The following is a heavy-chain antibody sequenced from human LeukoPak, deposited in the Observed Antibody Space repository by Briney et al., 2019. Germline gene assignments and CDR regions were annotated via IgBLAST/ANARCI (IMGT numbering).Heavy chain of an antibody. Sequence: SETLSLTCTVSGGSIRSSSHYWGWIRQPPGKGLEWIGSIYYGGSTYYNPSLKSRVTISVDTSKNQFSLKLSSVTAADTAVYYCANMGYSYAPGLFDPWGQGTLVTVSS. V-gene: IGHV4-39*01. J-gene: IGHJ5*02. D-gene: IGHD5-18*01. CDR1: GGSIRSSSHY. CDR3: ANMGYSYAPGLFDP. CDR2: IYYGGST.